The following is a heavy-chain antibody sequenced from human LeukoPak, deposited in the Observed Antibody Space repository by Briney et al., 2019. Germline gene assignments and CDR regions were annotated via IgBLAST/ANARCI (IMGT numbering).Heavy chain of an antibody. CDR3: ARGMRVGYFDY. CDR2: IYYSGST. J-gene: IGHJ4*02. Sequence: SETLSLTCTVSGGFISSYYWSWIRQPPGKGLEWIGYIYYSGSTNYNPSLKSRVTISVDTSKNQFSLKLSSVTAADTAVYYCARGMRVGYFDYWGQGTLVTVSS. CDR1: GGFISSYY. V-gene: IGHV4-59*01. D-gene: IGHD2-8*01.